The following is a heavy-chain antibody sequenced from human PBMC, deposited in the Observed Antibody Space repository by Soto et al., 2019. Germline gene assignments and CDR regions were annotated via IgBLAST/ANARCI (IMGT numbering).Heavy chain of an antibody. CDR3: VLRVRGVINY. J-gene: IGHJ4*02. CDR1: GFTFSDHY. CDR2: SKNRGQGFAT. Sequence: EVQLVESGGGLVQPGGSLRLSCATSGFTFSDHYLDWVRQAAGKGLEWVGRSKNRGQGFATEYAASVQGRFTISRDDSKSSLYLHMNSLKTEDTAVYYCVLRVRGVINYWGQGTLVTVSS. V-gene: IGHV3-72*01. D-gene: IGHD3-10*01.